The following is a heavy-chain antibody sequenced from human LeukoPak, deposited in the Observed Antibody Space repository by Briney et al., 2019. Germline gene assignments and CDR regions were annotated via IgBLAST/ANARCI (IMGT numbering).Heavy chain of an antibody. D-gene: IGHD3-10*01. Sequence: SETLSLTCTVSGGSIISSSYYGGWIRQPPGKGLEWIGSMFYSGTTYYNPSLKSRVTISVDTSKNQFSLEVTSATAADTAVYFCARQNAMVRGVPHWFDPWGQGTQVIVSS. CDR1: GGSIISSSYY. J-gene: IGHJ5*02. CDR2: MFYSGTT. CDR3: ARQNAMVRGVPHWFDP. V-gene: IGHV4-39*01.